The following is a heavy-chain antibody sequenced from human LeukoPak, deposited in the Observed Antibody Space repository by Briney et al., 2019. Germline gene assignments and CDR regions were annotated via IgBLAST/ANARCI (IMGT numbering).Heavy chain of an antibody. J-gene: IGHJ3*02. CDR3: ARDRPGDEAFDI. CDR1: GYTFTTYG. V-gene: IGHV1-18*01. Sequence: ASVKVSCKAFGYTFTTYGVSWVRQAPGQGLEWMGWIDAYSGNTNYVQRFQGRVTMTTDTSTSTAYMELRSLRSGDTAVYYCARDRPGDEAFDIWGQGTTVTVSS. D-gene: IGHD3-10*01. CDR2: IDAYSGNT.